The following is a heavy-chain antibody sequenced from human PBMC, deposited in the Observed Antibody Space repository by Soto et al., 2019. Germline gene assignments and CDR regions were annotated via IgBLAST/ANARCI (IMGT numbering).Heavy chain of an antibody. Sequence: SETLSLTCDVYGGSFSDYYWSWIRQPPGKGLEWIGEINHSGSTNSNPSIKSRVTISLDTSKNQFSLRLSSVTAADTAMYYCARGIRAARRYDAFDIWGQGTMVTVSS. D-gene: IGHD6-6*01. CDR1: GGSFSDYY. CDR3: ARGIRAARRYDAFDI. CDR2: INHSGST. J-gene: IGHJ3*02. V-gene: IGHV4-34*01.